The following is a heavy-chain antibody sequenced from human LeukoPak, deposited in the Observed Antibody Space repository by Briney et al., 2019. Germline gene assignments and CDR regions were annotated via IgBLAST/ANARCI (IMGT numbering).Heavy chain of an antibody. CDR1: GGSFSGYY. Sequence: SETLSLTCAVYGGSFSGYYWSWMRQPPGKGLEWIGEINHSGSTNYNPSLKSRVTISVDTSKNQFSLKLSSVTAADTAVYFCARATKKQRYSISTSCLGKGWFDPWGQGTLVTVSS. V-gene: IGHV4-34*01. CDR3: ARATKKQRYSISTSCLGKGWFDP. J-gene: IGHJ5*02. D-gene: IGHD2-2*01. CDR2: INHSGST.